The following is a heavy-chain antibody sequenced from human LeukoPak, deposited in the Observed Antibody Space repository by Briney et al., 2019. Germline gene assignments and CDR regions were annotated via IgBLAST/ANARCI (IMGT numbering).Heavy chain of an antibody. CDR3: ARGYGVYSGSWPFDY. Sequence: PSETLSLTCTVSGGSISSGGYYWSWIRQHPGKGLEWIGYIYYSGSTYYNPSLKSRVTISVDTSKNQFSLKLSSVTAADTAVYYCARGYGVYSGSWPFDYWGQGTLVTVSS. D-gene: IGHD1-26*01. CDR1: GGSISSGGYY. V-gene: IGHV4-31*03. J-gene: IGHJ4*02. CDR2: IYYSGST.